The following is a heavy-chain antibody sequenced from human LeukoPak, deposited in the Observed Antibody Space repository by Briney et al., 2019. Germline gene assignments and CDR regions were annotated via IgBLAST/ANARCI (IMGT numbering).Heavy chain of an antibody. CDR2: ISGDGGTI. Sequence: GGSLRLSCAASGFTFSTYAMSWVRQAPGKGLEWVSAISGDGGTIYYADSVKGRFTISRDNSKNTLFLQMNSLRAEDTGVYYCARPHRRAALDSFDYWGQGTLVTVSS. D-gene: IGHD6-25*01. J-gene: IGHJ4*02. CDR3: ARPHRRAALDSFDY. CDR1: GFTFSTYA. V-gene: IGHV3-23*01.